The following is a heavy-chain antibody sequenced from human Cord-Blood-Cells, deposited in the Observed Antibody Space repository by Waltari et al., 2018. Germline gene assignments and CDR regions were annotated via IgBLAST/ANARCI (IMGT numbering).Heavy chain of an antibody. D-gene: IGHD3-3*02. CDR1: VFTFRSTG. J-gene: IGHJ4*02. Sequence: EVQLVGSGGGLVQPGGSLGCPRACLVFTFRSTGMPLVRKAPGKGLGWVSRINSDGSSTSYADSVKGRFTISRDNAKNTLYLQMNSLRAEDTAVYYCARAFSRGAALCDYWGQGTLVTVSS. CDR3: ARAFSRGAALCDY. V-gene: IGHV3-74*01. CDR2: INSDGSST.